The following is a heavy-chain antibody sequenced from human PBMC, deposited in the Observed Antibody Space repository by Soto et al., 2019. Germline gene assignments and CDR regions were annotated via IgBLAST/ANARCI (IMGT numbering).Heavy chain of an antibody. Sequence: SETLSLTCNVSGGSISISSYYWGWIRQPPGKGLEWIGSIYYSGSSYYNPSLESRVTMSVDTSKNQFSLNLTSVTAADTAVYYCATGYYYFYMDVWGKGTTVTVSS. V-gene: IGHV4-39*01. CDR2: IYYSGSS. CDR1: GGSISISSYY. CDR3: ATGYYYFYMDV. J-gene: IGHJ6*03.